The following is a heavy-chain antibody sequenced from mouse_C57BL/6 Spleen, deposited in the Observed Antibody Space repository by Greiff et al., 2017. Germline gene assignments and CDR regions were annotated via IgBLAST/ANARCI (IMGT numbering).Heavy chain of an antibody. J-gene: IGHJ2*01. CDR2: IYPGDGDT. Sequence: VQLQESGPELVKPGASVKISCKASGYAFSSSWMNWVKQRPGKGLEWIGRIYPGDGDTNYNGKFKGKATLTADKSSSTAYMQLSSLTSEDSAVYFCARGGLGGDYWGQGTTLTVSS. CDR1: GYAFSSSW. D-gene: IGHD4-1*01. CDR3: ARGGLGGDY. V-gene: IGHV1-82*01.